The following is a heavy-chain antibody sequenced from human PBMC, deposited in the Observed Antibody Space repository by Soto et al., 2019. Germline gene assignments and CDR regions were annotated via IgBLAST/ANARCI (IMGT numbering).Heavy chain of an antibody. CDR2: INPDSGAT. V-gene: IGHV1-2*02. J-gene: IGHJ5*02. Sequence: ASVKVSCKASGYTFTAYYIHWVRQAPGQGPEWMAWINPDSGATYSAPKFQGRVTVTSDTSINTSSMELSSLRSDDTAVYYCARVNYGNLRPPTSLLDPCGQGTMVTVYS. CDR3: ARVNYGNLRPPTSLLDP. CDR1: GYTFTAYY. D-gene: IGHD3-10*01.